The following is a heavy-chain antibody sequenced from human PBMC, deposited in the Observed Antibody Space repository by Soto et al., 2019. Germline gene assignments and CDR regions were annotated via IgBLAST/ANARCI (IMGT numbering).Heavy chain of an antibody. V-gene: IGHV4-4*07. CDR3: VRDGTKNLRDRFEP. J-gene: IGHJ5*02. CDR1: GASLSRYY. CDR2: IYATGDT. D-gene: IGHD1-26*01. Sequence: QVVLQESGPGVVKPSDTLSLTCNVSGASLSRYYWSWIRQPPGKGLEWIGRIYATGDTDYNPSLKSRISMSGDMSKRQFSLSLRSVSAAHTAIYFCVRDGTKNLRDRFEPWGRGILVTVSS.